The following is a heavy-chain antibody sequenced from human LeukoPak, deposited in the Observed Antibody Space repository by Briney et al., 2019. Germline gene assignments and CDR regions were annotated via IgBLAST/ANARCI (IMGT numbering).Heavy chain of an antibody. J-gene: IGHJ4*02. V-gene: IGHV4-59*01. CDR1: GVSISGYY. CDR3: ARGPSIAVAGSWTGYYFDY. CDR2: IYYSGST. Sequence: SETLSLTCTVSGVSISGYYWIWIRQPPGKGLEWIGYIYYSGSTNYNPSLKSRVTISVDTSKNQFSLKLSSVTAADTAVYYCARGPSIAVAGSWTGYYFDYWGQGTLVTVSS. D-gene: IGHD6-19*01.